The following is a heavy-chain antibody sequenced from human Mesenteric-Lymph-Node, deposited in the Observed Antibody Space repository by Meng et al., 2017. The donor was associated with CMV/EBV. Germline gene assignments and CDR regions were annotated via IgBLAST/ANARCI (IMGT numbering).Heavy chain of an antibody. CDR1: GFTFSSYA. J-gene: IGHJ4*02. V-gene: IGHV3-30*04. CDR2: ISYDGSNK. D-gene: IGHD5-18*01. Sequence: GESLKISCAASGFTFSSYAMHWVRQAPGKGLEWVAVISYDGSNKYYADSVKGRFTISRDNSKNTLYLQMNSLRAEDTAVYYCATQGDTATGWAFDYWGQGTLVTVSS. CDR3: ATQGDTATGWAFDY.